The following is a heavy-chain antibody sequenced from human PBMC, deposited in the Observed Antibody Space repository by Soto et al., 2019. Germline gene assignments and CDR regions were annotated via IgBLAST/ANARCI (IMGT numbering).Heavy chain of an antibody. CDR3: ARDIGGNQQHNYFDY. J-gene: IGHJ4*02. Sequence: GGSLRLSCAASGFTFCSYAMHWVRQAPGKGLEWVAVISYDGSNKYYADSVKGRFTISRDNSKNTLYLQMNSLRAEDTAVYYCARDIGGNQQHNYFDYWGQGTLVTVSS. CDR1: GFTFCSYA. CDR2: ISYDGSNK. V-gene: IGHV3-30-3*01. D-gene: IGHD2-15*01.